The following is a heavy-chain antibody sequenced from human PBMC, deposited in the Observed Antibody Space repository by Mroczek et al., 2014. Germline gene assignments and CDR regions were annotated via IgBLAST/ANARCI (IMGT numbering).Heavy chain of an antibody. D-gene: IGHD6-19*01. V-gene: IGHV4-39*01. CDR3: ARHYSSGSNDAFDI. CDR1: GGSISSSSYY. J-gene: IGHJ3*02. Sequence: KESGPGLVKPSETLSLTCTVSGGSISSSSYYWGWIRQPPGKGLEWIGSIYYSGSTYYNPSLKSRVTISVDTSKNQFSLRLSSVTATDTAVYYCARHYSSGSNDAFDIWGQGTMVTVSS. CDR2: IYYSGST.